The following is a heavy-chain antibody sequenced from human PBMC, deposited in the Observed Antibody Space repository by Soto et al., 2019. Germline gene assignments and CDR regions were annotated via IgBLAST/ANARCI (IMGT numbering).Heavy chain of an antibody. CDR1: GYSFTSYW. V-gene: IGHV5-51*01. J-gene: IGHJ3*02. Sequence: GESLKISCKGSGYSFTSYWIGWVRQMPGKGLEWMGIIYPGDSDARYRPSFQGQVTTSVDKSISTAYLQWSSLKASDTAMYYCSRRGYCSGGSCFSAAFDIWGQGTMVTVSS. CDR2: IYPGDSDA. D-gene: IGHD2-15*01. CDR3: SRRGYCSGGSCFSAAFDI.